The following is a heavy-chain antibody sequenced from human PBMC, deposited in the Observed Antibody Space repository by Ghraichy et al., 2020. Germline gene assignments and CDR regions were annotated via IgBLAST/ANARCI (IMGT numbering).Heavy chain of an antibody. CDR3: AKGEFYGDVGYLPGSY. D-gene: IGHD4/OR15-4a*01. J-gene: IGHJ4*02. V-gene: IGHV3-30*18. CDR2: ISYDASHT. Sequence: GALRLSCVVSGITFSTYGMHWFRQAPGKGLEWVAVISYDASHTFYIDSVKGRFTISRDNSKDTLYLQMNSLRVEDAAIYYCAKGEFYGDVGYLPGSYWGPGTRVSVSS. CDR1: GITFSTYG.